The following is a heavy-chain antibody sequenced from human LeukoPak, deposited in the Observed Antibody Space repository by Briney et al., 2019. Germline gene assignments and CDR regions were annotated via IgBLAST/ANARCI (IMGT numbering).Heavy chain of an antibody. D-gene: IGHD2-15*01. CDR3: AKEALGYCSGGSCYSHGGFDP. Sequence: PGGSLRLSCAASGFTFSSYGMHWVRQAPGKGLEWVAVISYDGSNKYYADSVKGRFTISRDNSKNTLYLQMNSLRAEDTAVYYCAKEALGYCSGGSCYSHGGFDPWGQGTLVTVSS. CDR2: ISYDGSNK. V-gene: IGHV3-30*18. J-gene: IGHJ5*02. CDR1: GFTFSSYG.